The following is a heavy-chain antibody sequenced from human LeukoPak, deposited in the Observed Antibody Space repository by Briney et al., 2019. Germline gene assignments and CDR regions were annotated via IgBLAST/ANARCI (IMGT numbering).Heavy chain of an antibody. CDR2: IYYGGNT. CDR3: RRAPYCSGGYCYQHGPDY. V-gene: IGHV4-38-2*01. Sequence: PSETLSLTCAVSGYSISSGYYWGWIRQPPGMGLEWIGSIYYGGNTYYNPSLKSRVTISEDTPKNQFSLKLSSVTAADTAVYYWRRAPYCSGGYCYQHGPDYWGQGTLVTVSS. J-gene: IGHJ4*02. CDR1: GYSISSGYY. D-gene: IGHD2-15*01.